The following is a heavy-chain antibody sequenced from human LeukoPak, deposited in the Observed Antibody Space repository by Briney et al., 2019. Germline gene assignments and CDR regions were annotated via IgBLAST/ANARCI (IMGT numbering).Heavy chain of an antibody. CDR3: AREIVGATDDAFDI. CDR2: ISYDGSNK. V-gene: IGHV3-30-3*01. D-gene: IGHD1-26*01. CDR1: GFPFSSYA. Sequence: PGRSLRLSFAASGFPFSSYAMHWVRQAPGKGLEWVAVISYDGSNKYYADSVKGRLTISRDNSKNTLYLQMNSLRAEDTAVYYCAREIVGATDDAFDIWGQGTMVTVSS. J-gene: IGHJ3*02.